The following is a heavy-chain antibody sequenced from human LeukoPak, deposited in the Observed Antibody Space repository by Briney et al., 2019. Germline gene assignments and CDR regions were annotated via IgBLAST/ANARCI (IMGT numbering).Heavy chain of an antibody. V-gene: IGHV3-23*01. CDR3: AKDDRWLQFCC. CDR1: GFTVSSNY. J-gene: IGHJ4*02. D-gene: IGHD5-24*01. CDR2: IIPSGHTT. Sequence: GGSLRLSCAASGFTVSSNYMSWVRQAPGKGLEWVSGIIPSGHTTYYADSVRGRFTISRDNSRNTVYLQMNSLRAEDTAVYYCAKDDRWLQFCCWGQGTLVTVSA.